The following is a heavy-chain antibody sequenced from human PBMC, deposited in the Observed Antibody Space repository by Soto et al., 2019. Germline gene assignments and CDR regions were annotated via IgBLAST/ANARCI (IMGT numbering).Heavy chain of an antibody. Sequence: PGGSLRLSCAASGFTFSSYAMSWVRQAPGKGLEWVSAISGSGGSTYYADSVKGRFTISRDNSKNPLSLQMNSLRAEDTAVYYCAKIGSEDIVVVPAAMLVWSTAAYYFDYWGHGTLVTVSS. V-gene: IGHV3-23*01. CDR2: ISGSGGST. J-gene: IGHJ4*01. CDR1: GFTFSSYA. D-gene: IGHD2-2*01. CDR3: AKIGSEDIVVVPAAMLVWSTAAYYFDY.